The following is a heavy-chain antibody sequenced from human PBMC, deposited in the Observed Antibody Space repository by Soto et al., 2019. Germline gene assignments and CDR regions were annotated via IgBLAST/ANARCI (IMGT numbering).Heavy chain of an antibody. CDR1: GGTFSSYA. J-gene: IGHJ4*02. CDR3: ARDYGASPLDY. D-gene: IGHD4-17*01. CDR2: IIPIFGTA. V-gene: IGHV1-69*13. Sequence: AASVKVSCKASGGTFSSYAISWVRQAPGQGLEWMGGIIPIFGTANYAQKFQGRVTITADESTSTAYMELSSLRSEDTAAYYCARDYGASPLDYWGQGTLVTVSS.